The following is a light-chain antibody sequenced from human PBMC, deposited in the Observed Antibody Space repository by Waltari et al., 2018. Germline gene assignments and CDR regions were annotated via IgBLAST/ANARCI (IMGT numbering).Light chain of an antibody. CDR3: QQGHSFPYT. CDR1: QGISTW. V-gene: IGKV1-12*01. J-gene: IGKJ2*01. CDR2: AAF. Sequence: DIQMTQSPSSVTASVGDTVTITCRASQGISTWLAWYQQKPGKAPKLLMSAAFNLQSGGPSRFSGSKSGANFTLTINTLQPEDFAVYFCQQGHSFPYTFGQGTKLEMK.